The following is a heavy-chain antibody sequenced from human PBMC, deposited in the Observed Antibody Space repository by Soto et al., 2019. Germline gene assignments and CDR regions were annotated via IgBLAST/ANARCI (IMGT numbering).Heavy chain of an antibody. CDR1: GFTFSSYA. CDR3: AKRAEQDYYYGMDV. CDR2: IIGSGGRT. Sequence: EVQLLESGGGLVQPGGSLRLSCAASGFTFSSYAMSWVRQAPGKGLEWVAAIIGSGGRTYYADSVKGRFTISRDNSKNTLYLQMNSLRAEDTAVYYCAKRAEQDYYYGMDVWGQGTTVTVSS. V-gene: IGHV3-23*01. J-gene: IGHJ6*02.